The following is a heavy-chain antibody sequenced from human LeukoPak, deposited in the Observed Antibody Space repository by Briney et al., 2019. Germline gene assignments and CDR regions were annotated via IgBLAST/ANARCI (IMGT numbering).Heavy chain of an antibody. D-gene: IGHD5-18*01. V-gene: IGHV1-18*01. CDR3: ARDRVFVDTAIVSPIQYFDY. CDR1: GYTFASYG. Sequence: AASVKVSCKTSGYTFASYGFSWVRPAPGQGLEWLGWICAYNGNTNYAQKFQGRVTMTTGTSTSTAYMELRSLRSDDTAVYYCARDRVFVDTAIVSPIQYFDYWGQGTLVTVSS. J-gene: IGHJ4*02. CDR2: ICAYNGNT.